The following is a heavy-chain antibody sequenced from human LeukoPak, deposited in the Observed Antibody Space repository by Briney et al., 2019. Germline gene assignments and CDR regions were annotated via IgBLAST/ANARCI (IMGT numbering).Heavy chain of an antibody. V-gene: IGHV3-21*01. J-gene: IGHJ6*03. D-gene: IGHD6-19*01. Sequence: GGSLRLSCAASGFTFRSYWMTWVRRTPGKGLEWVSSITTSSSYMFYAHSVRGRFTISRDNAESSLYLQMNSLRDEDTAVYYCARDPYSGGYGAYYYYYMDVWGKGTTVTVSS. CDR1: GFTFRSYW. CDR3: ARDPYSGGYGAYYYYYMDV. CDR2: ITTSSSYM.